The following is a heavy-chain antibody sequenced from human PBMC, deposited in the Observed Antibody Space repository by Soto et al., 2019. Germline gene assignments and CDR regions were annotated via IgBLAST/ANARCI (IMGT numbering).Heavy chain of an antibody. CDR1: GFTFSSYA. J-gene: IGHJ4*02. D-gene: IGHD6-6*01. V-gene: IGHV3-23*01. CDR3: APGIMAARLFDY. Sequence: GGSLRLSCAASGFTFSSYAMSWVRQAPGKGLEWVSAISGSGGSTYYADSVKGRFTISRDNSKNTLYLQMNSLRAEDTAVYYCAPGIMAARLFDYWGQGTLVTVSS. CDR2: ISGSGGST.